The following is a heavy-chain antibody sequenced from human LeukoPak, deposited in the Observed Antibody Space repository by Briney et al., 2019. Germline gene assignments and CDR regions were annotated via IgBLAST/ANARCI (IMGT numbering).Heavy chain of an antibody. CDR2: ISGSGGST. CDR3: ARSMVRGVIISFRYYGMDV. CDR1: GFTFSSYA. J-gene: IGHJ6*04. Sequence: GGSLRLSCAASGFTFSSYAMSWVRQAPGKGLEWVSTISGSGGSTYYADSVKGRFTISRDNSKNTLYLQMNSLRAEDTAVYYCARSMVRGVIISFRYYGMDVWGKGTTVTVSS. V-gene: IGHV3-23*01. D-gene: IGHD3-10*01.